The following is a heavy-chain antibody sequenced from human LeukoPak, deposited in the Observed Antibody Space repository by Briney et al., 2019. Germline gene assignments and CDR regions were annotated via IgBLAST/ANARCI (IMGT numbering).Heavy chain of an antibody. V-gene: IGHV4-59*08. Sequence: SSETLSLTCIVSGGSISSYYWSWIRQPPGKGLEWIGYIYSSGGTDYNPSLKSRATISLDTPNHQFSLKLTSVTAADTAVYYCARHVGIHLWSLYFDYWGQGSLVTVSS. CDR2: IYSSGGT. CDR3: ARHVGIHLWSLYFDY. CDR1: GGSISSYY. J-gene: IGHJ4*02. D-gene: IGHD5-18*01.